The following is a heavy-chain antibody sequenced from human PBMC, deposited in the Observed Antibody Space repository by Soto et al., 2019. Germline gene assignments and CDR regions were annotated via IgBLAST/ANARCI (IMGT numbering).Heavy chain of an antibody. J-gene: IGHJ4*02. V-gene: IGHV3-53*01. Sequence: EVQLVESGGGLIQPGGSLRLSCAASGFNVSSNYMSWVRQAPGKGLEWLSVIYSGGSTYYAESVKGRFTISRDNSKNTVNIQMNALRVEDTAVYYCARGPHVGISTSWGQGTLVTVSS. D-gene: IGHD2-2*01. CDR3: ARGPHVGISTS. CDR1: GFNVSSNY. CDR2: IYSGGST.